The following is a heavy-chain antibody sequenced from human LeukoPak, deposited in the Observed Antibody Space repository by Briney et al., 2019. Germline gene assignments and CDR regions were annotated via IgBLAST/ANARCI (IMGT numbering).Heavy chain of an antibody. D-gene: IGHD1-26*01. CDR2: INHSGST. Sequence: PSETLSLTCTVSGGSISSYYWSWIRQPPGKGLEWIGEINHSGSTNYNPSLKSRVTISVDTSKNQFSLKLSSVTAADTAVYYCASESLSGSYFSWFDPWGQGTLVTVSS. CDR1: GGSISSYY. CDR3: ASESLSGSYFSWFDP. J-gene: IGHJ5*02. V-gene: IGHV4-34*01.